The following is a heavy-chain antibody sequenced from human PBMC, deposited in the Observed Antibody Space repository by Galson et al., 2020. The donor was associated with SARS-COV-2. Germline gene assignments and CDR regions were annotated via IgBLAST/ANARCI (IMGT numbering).Heavy chain of an antibody. CDR1: GFTFSSYS. CDR3: AREFMITFGGVIPDYYYYYGMDV. D-gene: IGHD3-16*02. CDR2: ITSSSSYI. Sequence: KIGEYLKISCAASGFTFSSYSMNWVRQAPGKGLECVSSITSSSSYIYYSDSAKGRFTISRDNAKNSLYLQMNSLRAEDTAVYYCAREFMITFGGVIPDYYYYYGMDVWGQGTTVTVSS. V-gene: IGHV3-21*01. J-gene: IGHJ6*02.